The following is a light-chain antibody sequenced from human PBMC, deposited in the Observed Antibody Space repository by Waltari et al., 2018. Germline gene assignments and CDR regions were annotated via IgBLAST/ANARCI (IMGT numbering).Light chain of an antibody. CDR2: KVT. J-gene: IGKJ1*01. CDR3: MQSTKDPWT. V-gene: IGKV2D-29*02. CDR1: QSLLHSNGNTY. Sequence: DIVMTHPPLSLPVTPGEPASISCRSSQSLLHSNGNTYLHWYLQKQGQSPRLLIYKVTNRESGVPDRFSGSGSGTDFTLKISRVEPEDVGVYYCMQSTKDPWTFGQGTKVEIK.